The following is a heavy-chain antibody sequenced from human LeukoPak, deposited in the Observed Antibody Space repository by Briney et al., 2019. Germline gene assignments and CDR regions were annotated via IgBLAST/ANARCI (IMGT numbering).Heavy chain of an antibody. CDR1: GYTFTGYY. V-gene: IGHV1-2*02. Sequence: ASVKVSCKASGYTFTGYYMHWVRQAPGQGLEWMGWINPNSGGTNYAQKFQGRVTMTGDTSISTAYMELSRLRSDDTAVYYCAREFRDIVVVPADSGGYYYYYMDVWGKGTTVTVSS. D-gene: IGHD2-2*01. CDR3: AREFRDIVVVPADSGGYYYYYMDV. CDR2: INPNSGGT. J-gene: IGHJ6*03.